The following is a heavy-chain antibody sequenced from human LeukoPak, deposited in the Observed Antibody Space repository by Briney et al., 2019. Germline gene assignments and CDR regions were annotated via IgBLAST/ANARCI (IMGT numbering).Heavy chain of an antibody. CDR1: GFTFSDYY. V-gene: IGHV3-11*06. CDR2: ISSRSSYT. CDR3: ASSLTPGDGYNSRPFDY. Sequence: GGSLRLSCAASGFTFSDYYVSWIRQAPGKGLEWVSYISSRSSYTKYADSVKGRFTISRDNAKNSLHLQMNSLRAEDMAVYYCASSLTPGDGYNSRPFDYWGQGTLVTVSS. J-gene: IGHJ4*02. D-gene: IGHD5-24*01.